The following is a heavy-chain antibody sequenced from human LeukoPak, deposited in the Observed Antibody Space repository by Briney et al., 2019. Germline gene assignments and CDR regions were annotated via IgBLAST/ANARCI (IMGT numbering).Heavy chain of an antibody. D-gene: IGHD3-3*01. CDR1: GGTFSSYA. V-gene: IGHV1-69*13. Sequence: GASVKVSCKASGGTFSSYAISWVRQAPGQGLEWMGGIIPIFGTANYAQKFQGRVTITADESTSTAYMELSSLRSEDTAVYYCARAAHIWSGYYASDYWGQGTLVTVSS. CDR2: IIPIFGTA. CDR3: ARAAHIWSGYYASDY. J-gene: IGHJ4*02.